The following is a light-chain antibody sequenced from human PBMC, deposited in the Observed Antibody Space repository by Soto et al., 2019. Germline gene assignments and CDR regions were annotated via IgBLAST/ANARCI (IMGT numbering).Light chain of an antibody. CDR1: SSDVGSSNF. Sequence: QSALTQPASLSVSPGQSITISCSGTSSDVGSSNFVSWYQQHPGKAPKLIIFEGDRRPSGVSGRFSGSKSGNTASLTISGLQAEDEADYYCCSFARSSSFYVFGTGTKVTVL. V-gene: IGLV2-23*01. CDR3: CSFARSSSFYV. CDR2: EGD. J-gene: IGLJ1*01.